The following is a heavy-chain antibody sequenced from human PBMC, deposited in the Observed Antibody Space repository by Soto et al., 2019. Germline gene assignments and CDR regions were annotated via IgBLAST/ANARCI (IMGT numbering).Heavy chain of an antibody. V-gene: IGHV1-69*12. J-gene: IGHJ6*02. Sequence: QVQLVQSGAEVKKPGSSVKVSCKASGGTFRTSAISWVRQAPGQGLEWVGGIMPVFRRPKYAQNFQDRVTITADESTRTAYRELNSLRSDDTAVYYWARDKDRLQLGGNYYFILDVWGQGTAVTVSS. CDR1: GGTFRTSA. D-gene: IGHD1-1*01. CDR2: IMPVFRRP. CDR3: ARDKDRLQLGGNYYFILDV.